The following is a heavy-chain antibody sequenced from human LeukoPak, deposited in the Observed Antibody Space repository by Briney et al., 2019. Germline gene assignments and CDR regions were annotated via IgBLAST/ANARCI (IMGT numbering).Heavy chain of an antibody. J-gene: IGHJ4*02. CDR2: IYYSGST. CDR1: GGSISSYY. Sequence: PSETLSLTCTVSGGSISSYYWSWIRQPPGKGLEWIGYIYYSGSTYYNPSLKSRVTISVDTSKNQFSLKLSSVTAADTAVYYCARVAAAAADFDYWGQGTLVTVSS. V-gene: IGHV4-59*08. D-gene: IGHD6-13*01. CDR3: ARVAAAAADFDY.